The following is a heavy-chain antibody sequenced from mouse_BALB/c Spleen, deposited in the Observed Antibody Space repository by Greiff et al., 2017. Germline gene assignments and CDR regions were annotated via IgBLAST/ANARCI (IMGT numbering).Heavy chain of an antibody. CDR3: ARGHYDYDTFAY. Sequence: EVQRVESGGGLVKPGGSLKLSCAASGFTFSSYAMSWVRQTPEKRLEWVASISSGGSTYYPDSVKGRFTISRDNARNILYLQMSSLRSEDTAMYYCARGHYDYDTFAYWGQGTLVTVSA. J-gene: IGHJ3*01. CDR1: GFTFSSYA. V-gene: IGHV5-6-5*01. D-gene: IGHD2-4*01. CDR2: ISSGGST.